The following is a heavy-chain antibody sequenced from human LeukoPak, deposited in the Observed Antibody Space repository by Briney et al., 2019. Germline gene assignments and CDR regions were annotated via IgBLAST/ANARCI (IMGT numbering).Heavy chain of an antibody. CDR3: ARDGSYYRDLFDP. V-gene: IGHV4-38-2*02. D-gene: IGHD1-26*01. CDR2: IYHSGTT. J-gene: IGHJ5*02. CDR1: GYSISTGYF. Sequence: SETLSLTCTVSGYSISTGYFWGWIRQTPGKGLEWIGSIYHSGTTYYNPSLKSRVTISVDTSENQFSLKLNSVTAADTAVYYCARDGSYYRDLFDPWGQGTLVTVSS.